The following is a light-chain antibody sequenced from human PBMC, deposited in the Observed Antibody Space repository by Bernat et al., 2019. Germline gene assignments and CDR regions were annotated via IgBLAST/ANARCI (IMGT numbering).Light chain of an antibody. CDR3: SSYTSTSTPYV. J-gene: IGLJ1*01. CDR2: DVS. CDR1: SSDVGGYNY. V-gene: IGLV2-14*03. Sequence: QSALTQPASVSGSPGQSITISCTGTSSDVGGYNYVSWYQQHPGKAPKLMIYDVSDRPSGVSNRFSGSKSGNTAPLTISGLQAEDDADYYCSSYTSTSTPYVFGTGTKVTGL.